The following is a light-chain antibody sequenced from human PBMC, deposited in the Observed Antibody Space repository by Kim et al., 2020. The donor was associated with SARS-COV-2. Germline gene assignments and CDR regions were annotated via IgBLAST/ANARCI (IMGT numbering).Light chain of an antibody. J-gene: IGLJ2*01. CDR1: TSDVGGSNY. CDR2: DVN. V-gene: IGLV2-11*01. CDR3: CSYAGKYTLL. Sequence: QSALTQPRSVSESPGQSVTISCTGSTSDVGGSNYVSWYQQRPGKAPKLMIYDVNKRPSGVPARFSGSKSGNTASLTISGLLADDEADYYCCSYAGKYTLLFGGGTQLTVL.